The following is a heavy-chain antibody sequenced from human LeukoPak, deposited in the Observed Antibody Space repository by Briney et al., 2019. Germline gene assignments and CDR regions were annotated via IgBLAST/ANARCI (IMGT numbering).Heavy chain of an antibody. CDR2: FSGSGGST. J-gene: IGHJ4*02. V-gene: IGHV3-23*01. CDR3: VEGYCTNGVCATSVEFDY. CDR1: GFTFASYA. D-gene: IGHD2-8*01. Sequence: GGSLRLSCAASGFTFASYAMSWVRQAPGKGLEWVSAFSGSGGSTYYADSVKGRFTISRDNSKNTLYLQMNSLRAEDTAVYYCVEGYCTNGVCATSVEFDYWGQGTLVTVSS.